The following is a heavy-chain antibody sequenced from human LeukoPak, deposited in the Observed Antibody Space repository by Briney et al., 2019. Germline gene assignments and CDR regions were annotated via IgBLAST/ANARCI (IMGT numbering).Heavy chain of an antibody. V-gene: IGHV3-11*06. CDR2: ISSISTYT. D-gene: IGHD5-12*01. J-gene: IGHJ4*02. CDR1: EFTVSSNY. CDR3: ARELAPRSFDY. Sequence: GGSLCPSCIASEFTVSSNYMNWIRQAPGKGLEWVSSISSISTYTAYADSLRGRFTISRDNSNNSLYLQMDSLRVEDTAVYYCARELAPRSFDYWGQGTLVTVSS.